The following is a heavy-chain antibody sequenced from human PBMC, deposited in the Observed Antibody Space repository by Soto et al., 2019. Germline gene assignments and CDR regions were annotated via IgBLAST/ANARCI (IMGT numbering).Heavy chain of an antibody. J-gene: IGHJ6*02. CDR2: IDPSDSYT. V-gene: IGHV5-10-1*01. Sequence: LKISCKGSGYSFTSYWISWVRQMPGKGLEWMGRIDPSDSYTNYSPSFQGHVTISADKSISTAYLQWSSLKASDTAMYYCARHETGIVGATSYYYGMDVWGQGTTVTVS. CDR3: ARHETGIVGATSYYYGMDV. CDR1: GYSFTSYW. D-gene: IGHD1-26*01.